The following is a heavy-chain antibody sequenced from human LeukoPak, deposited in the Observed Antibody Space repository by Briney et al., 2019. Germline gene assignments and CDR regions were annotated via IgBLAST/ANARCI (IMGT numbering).Heavy chain of an antibody. J-gene: IGHJ6*03. CDR3: ARVNTQDLKQPQRSYYVDV. V-gene: IGHV3-74*01. Sequence: GGSLRLSCAASGFTFSDYYMHWVRQSPGKGLLWVSHIRPDGSRTVYADSVKGRFTISRDNAKNTLYLQMNSLRAEDTGVYYCARVNTQDLKQPQRSYYVDVWGKGTTVTVSS. CDR1: GFTFSDYY. CDR2: IRPDGSRT. D-gene: IGHD6-13*01.